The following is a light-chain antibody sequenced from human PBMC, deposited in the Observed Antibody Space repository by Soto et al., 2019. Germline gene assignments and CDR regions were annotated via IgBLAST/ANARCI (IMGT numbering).Light chain of an antibody. CDR3: QHDKSYSTG. V-gene: IGKV1-33*01. Sequence: VPIKDTQYSPSASVGNVVTINCQASQNINNYLNWYQQKPGRAPKLLIYDASNLEAGVPSRFRGSGSGTDFTFTISRLQPDDFATYYCQHDKSYSTGFGQGTKVEI. CDR1: QNINNY. CDR2: DAS. J-gene: IGKJ1*01.